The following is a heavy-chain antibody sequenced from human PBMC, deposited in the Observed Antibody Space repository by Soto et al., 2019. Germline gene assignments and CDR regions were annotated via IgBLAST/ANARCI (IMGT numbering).Heavy chain of an antibody. J-gene: IGHJ5*02. CDR2: IIPIFGTA. Sequence: QVQLVQSGAEVKKPGSSVKVSCKASGGTFSSYAISWVRQAPGQGLEWMGGIIPIFGTANYAQKFQGRVTITADESTSTAYMELSSLRSEDTAVYYCARGRLGYYSSTSCQPGDWFDPWGQGTLVTVSS. CDR3: ARGRLGYYSSTSCQPGDWFDP. CDR1: GGTFSSYA. D-gene: IGHD2-2*01. V-gene: IGHV1-69*01.